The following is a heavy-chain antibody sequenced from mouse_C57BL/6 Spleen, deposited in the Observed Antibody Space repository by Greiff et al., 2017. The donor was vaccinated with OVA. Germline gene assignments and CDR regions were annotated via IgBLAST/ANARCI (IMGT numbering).Heavy chain of an antibody. V-gene: IGHV1-15*01. J-gene: IGHJ4*01. CDR2: IDPETGGT. CDR3: TRSGGDYAMDY. D-gene: IGHD3-1*01. CDR1: GYTFTDYE. Sequence: VQLQQSGAELVRPGASVTLSCKASGYTFTDYEMHWVKQTPVHGLEWIGAIDPETGGTAYNQKFKGKAILTADKSSSTAYMELRSLTSEDSAVYYCTRSGGDYAMDYWGQGTSVTVSS.